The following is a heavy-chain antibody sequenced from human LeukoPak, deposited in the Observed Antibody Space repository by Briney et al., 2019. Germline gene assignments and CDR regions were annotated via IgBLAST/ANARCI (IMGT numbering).Heavy chain of an antibody. CDR3: AKSNARKPYGDPDY. CDR1: GFTFSSYA. CDR2: ISGSGGST. Sequence: GGSLRLSCAASGFTFSSYAVSWVRQAPGKGLEWVSAISGSGGSTYYADSVKGRFTISRDNSKNTLYLQMNSLRAEDTAVYYCAKSNARKPYGDPDYWGQGTLVTVSS. D-gene: IGHD4-17*01. V-gene: IGHV3-23*01. J-gene: IGHJ4*02.